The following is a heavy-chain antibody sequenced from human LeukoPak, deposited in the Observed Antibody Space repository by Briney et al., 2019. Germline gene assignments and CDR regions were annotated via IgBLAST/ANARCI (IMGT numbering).Heavy chain of an antibody. D-gene: IGHD5-18*01. Sequence: GGSLRLSCAASGFTVNSNYMSWVRQAPGKGLEWVSVIYSGGSTYYADSVKGRFTISRDNSKNTLYLQMNSLRAEDTAVYYCASRTDTAMVDYWGQGTLVTVSS. CDR2: IYSGGST. J-gene: IGHJ4*02. CDR3: ASRTDTAMVDY. V-gene: IGHV3-53*01. CDR1: GFTVNSNY.